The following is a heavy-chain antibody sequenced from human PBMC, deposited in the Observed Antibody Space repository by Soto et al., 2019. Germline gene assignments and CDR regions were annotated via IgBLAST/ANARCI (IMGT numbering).Heavy chain of an antibody. D-gene: IGHD6-13*01. J-gene: IGHJ4*02. Sequence: PSETLSLTCTVSGGSISTGDYFWSWIRQPPGKGLEWFGYIYYTGSTFYNPSLRSRITISGDTSKNEFSLKLSSVTAADTAVYYCARGRGSSWYFDYWGQGTL. CDR2: IYYTGST. CDR3: ARGRGSSWYFDY. CDR1: GGSISTGDYF. V-gene: IGHV4-30-4*01.